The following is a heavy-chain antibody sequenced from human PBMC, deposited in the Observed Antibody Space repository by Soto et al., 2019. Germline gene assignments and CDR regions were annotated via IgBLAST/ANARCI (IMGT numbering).Heavy chain of an antibody. CDR3: AKTGTDGSWFDP. J-gene: IGHJ5*02. Sequence: SGPTLVNPTQTLTLTCTFSGFYLRTSGMRVSWFRQPPGKALEWLARIDWDDDKFYSTSLRTRLTISKDTSKNQVVLTMTNMDPVDTATYYCAKTGTDGSWFDPWGQGTLVTVSS. CDR2: IDWDDDK. CDR1: GFYLRTSGMR. V-gene: IGHV2-70*04. D-gene: IGHD1-1*01.